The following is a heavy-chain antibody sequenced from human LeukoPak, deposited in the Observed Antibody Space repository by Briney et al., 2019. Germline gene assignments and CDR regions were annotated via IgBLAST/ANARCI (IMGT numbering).Heavy chain of an antibody. Sequence: SETLSLTCTVSGGSISTYYWNWIRQPPGKGLEWIGYIYHSGSTNHNPSLQSRVTISVDTSKNQFSLNLNSVTAADTAVYYCARGGAARLHFQNWGQGTLVTASS. D-gene: IGHD6-6*01. CDR3: ARGGAARLHFQN. CDR2: IYHSGST. J-gene: IGHJ1*01. V-gene: IGHV4-59*01. CDR1: GGSISTYY.